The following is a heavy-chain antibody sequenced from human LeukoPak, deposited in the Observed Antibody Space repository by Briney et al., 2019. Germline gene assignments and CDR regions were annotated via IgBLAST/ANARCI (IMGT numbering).Heavy chain of an antibody. CDR3: ARAGSSIAVSGI. CDR2: IYYSGST. J-gene: IGHJ3*02. CDR1: GGSISSGDYY. V-gene: IGHV4-30-4*01. D-gene: IGHD6-6*01. Sequence: PSETLSLTCAVSGGSISSGDYYWSWIRQPPGKGLEWIGYIYYSGSTYYNPSLKSRVTISVDTSKNQFSLKLSSVTAADTAVYYCARAGSSIAVSGIWGQGTMVTVSS.